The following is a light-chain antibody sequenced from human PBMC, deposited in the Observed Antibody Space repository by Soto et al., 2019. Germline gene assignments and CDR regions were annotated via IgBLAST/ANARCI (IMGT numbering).Light chain of an antibody. CDR2: DDS. V-gene: IGLV3-21*02. CDR1: NTGSKS. J-gene: IGLJ1*01. Sequence: SYELPQPPSVSVAPGQTARLTCGGNNTGSKSVHCYQQKPGQAPVLVVYDDSDRPSGIPERFSGSNSGNTATLTISSVEDGDEADYYCQVWDSSSAHYVFGTGTKLTVL. CDR3: QVWDSSSAHYV.